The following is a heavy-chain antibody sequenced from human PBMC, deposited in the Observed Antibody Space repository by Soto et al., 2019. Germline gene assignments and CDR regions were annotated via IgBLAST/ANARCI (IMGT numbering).Heavy chain of an antibody. D-gene: IGHD3-3*01. V-gene: IGHV1-69*02. J-gene: IGHJ3*02. Sequence: QVQLVQSGAEVKKPGSSVKVSCKASGGTFSSYAISWVRQAPGQGLEWMGRIIPILGIANYAQKFQGRVTIAADKCTSTAYIELSSLRSEDTGLYYCARHSLRFLEWLNCLFAFDIWGQGTMLTVSS. CDR3: ARHSLRFLEWLNCLFAFDI. CDR1: GGTFSSYA. CDR2: IIPILGIA.